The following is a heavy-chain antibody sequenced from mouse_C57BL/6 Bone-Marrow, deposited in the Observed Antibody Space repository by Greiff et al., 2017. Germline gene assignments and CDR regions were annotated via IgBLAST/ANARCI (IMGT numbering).Heavy chain of an antibody. V-gene: IGHV8-8*01. CDR2: IWWDDDK. J-gene: IGHJ4*01. Sequence: LKESGPGILQPSQTLSLTCSFSGFSLSTFGMGVGWIRQPSGKGLEWLAHIWWDDDKYYNPAMKSRLTISTDTSKNQVFLMIANVDTADTATYYCGRILYYYGYAMDYWGQGTSVTVSA. D-gene: IGHD1-1*01. CDR1: GFSLSTFGMG. CDR3: GRILYYYGYAMDY.